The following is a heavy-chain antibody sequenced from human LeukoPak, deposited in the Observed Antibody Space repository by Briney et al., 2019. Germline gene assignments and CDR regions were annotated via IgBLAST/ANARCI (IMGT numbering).Heavy chain of an antibody. V-gene: IGHV1-8*01. J-gene: IGHJ4*02. CDR1: GYTFTSYD. CDR3: ARATRTMIVVASPAAYYFDY. CDR2: MNPNSGNT. Sequence: ASVKVSCKASGYTFTSYDINWVRQTTGQGLEWMGWMNPNSGNTGYAQKFQGRVTMTRNTSISTAYMELSSLRSEDTAVYYCARATRTMIVVASPAAYYFDYWGQGTLVTVSS. D-gene: IGHD3-22*01.